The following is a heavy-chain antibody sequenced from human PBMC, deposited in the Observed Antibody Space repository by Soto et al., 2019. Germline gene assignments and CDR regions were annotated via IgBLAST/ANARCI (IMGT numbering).Heavy chain of an antibody. D-gene: IGHD5-12*01. CDR2: IYHSGST. J-gene: IGHJ4*02. CDR3: AAGGGLPRYY. V-gene: IGHV4-30-2*01. CDR1: GGSISSGGYS. Sequence: QLQLQESGSGLVKPSQTLSLTCAVSGGSISSGGYSWSLIRQPPGKGLEWIGYIYHSGSTYYNPSLNSRVTKSVNRSKHQFYLKLGAVTAADTAVYYCAAGGGLPRYYWGQGTLVTVSS.